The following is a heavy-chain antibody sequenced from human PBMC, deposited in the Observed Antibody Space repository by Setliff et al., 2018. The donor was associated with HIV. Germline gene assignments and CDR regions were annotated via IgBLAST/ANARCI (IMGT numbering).Heavy chain of an antibody. D-gene: IGHD3-22*01. Sequence: GGSLRLSCAASGFTFSNHWMYWVRQVPGKGLVWVSSISANSTYIYYADSVKGRFTISRDNAKNSLYLQMNGLRAEDTAVYYCARAMVPDSSGYYRPPAFDIWGQGTMVTVSS. CDR2: ISANSTYI. CDR1: GFTFSNHW. V-gene: IGHV3-21*04. CDR3: ARAMVPDSSGYYRPPAFDI. J-gene: IGHJ3*02.